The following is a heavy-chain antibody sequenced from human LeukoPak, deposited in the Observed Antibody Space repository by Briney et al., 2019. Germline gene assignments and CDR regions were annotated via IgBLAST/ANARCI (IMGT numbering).Heavy chain of an antibody. CDR2: IYHSGST. V-gene: IGHV4-30-2*01. Sequence: SETLSLTCTVSGGSISSGGYYWSWIRQPPGKGLEWIGYIYHSGSTYYNPSLKSRVTISVDRSKNQFSLKLSSVTAADTAVYYCARVAGWFGELHYYDYWGQGTLVTVSS. CDR3: ARVAGWFGELHYYDY. CDR1: GGSISSGGYY. J-gene: IGHJ4*02. D-gene: IGHD3-10*01.